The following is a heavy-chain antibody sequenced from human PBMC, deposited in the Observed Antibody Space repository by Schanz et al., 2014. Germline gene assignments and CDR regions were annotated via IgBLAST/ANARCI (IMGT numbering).Heavy chain of an antibody. CDR1: GYTFTGYS. CDR3: ARDNLVSSSWYNYYGMDV. J-gene: IGHJ6*02. V-gene: IGHV1-46*01. CDR2: INLST. Sequence: QVQLVQSGAEVKKPGASVKVSCKASGYTFTGYSMHWVRQAPGQGLEWMGVINLSTTYSQKFQGRVTMTRDTSTSTVYMELSSLRSEDTAVYYCARDNLVSSSWYNYYGMDVWGQGTTVTVSS. D-gene: IGHD6-13*01.